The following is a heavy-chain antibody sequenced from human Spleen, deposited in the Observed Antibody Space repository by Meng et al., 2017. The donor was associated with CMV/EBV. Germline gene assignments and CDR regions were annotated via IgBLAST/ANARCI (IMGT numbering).Heavy chain of an antibody. CDR2: LSANSHRS. CDR3: AKESPYSSPRLYYFDP. Sequence: GESLKISCAASGFAFGTYAMSWVRQAPGKGLEWVSALSANSHRSYYADSVKGRFSISRDDSTNTLYLQLNSLRAEDTAIYFCAKESPYSSPRLYYFDPWGQGALVTVSS. V-gene: IGHV3-23*01. D-gene: IGHD4-11*01. J-gene: IGHJ4*02. CDR1: GFAFGTYA.